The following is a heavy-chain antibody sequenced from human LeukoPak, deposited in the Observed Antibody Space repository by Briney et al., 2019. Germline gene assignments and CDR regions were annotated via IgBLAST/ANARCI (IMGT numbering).Heavy chain of an antibody. J-gene: IGHJ4*02. D-gene: IGHD3-16*01. Sequence: WESLKISFNGSGYSVTSYWIGLVRQMPLESRAGVGDCSPGDSQTRYSPSFQGQVTISADNSSSTAYLQWSRLKASDTAMYYCARHWGSTREYFAPGIDYWGQGTLVTVSS. CDR2: CSPGDSQT. V-gene: IGHV5-51*01. CDR1: GYSVTSYW. CDR3: ARHWGSTREYFAPGIDY.